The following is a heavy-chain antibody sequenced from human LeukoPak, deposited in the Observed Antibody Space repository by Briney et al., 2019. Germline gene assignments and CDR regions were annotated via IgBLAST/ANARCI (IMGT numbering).Heavy chain of an antibody. CDR3: TRLDYDILTGYPYFDY. CDR1: GFTFSGSA. Sequence: PGGSLRLSCAASGFTFSGSAMHWVRQASGKGLEWVGRIRSKADSYATAYAASVKGRFTISRDDSRNTAYLQMNSLKTEDTAVYYCTRLDYDILTGYPYFDYWGQGTLVTVSS. D-gene: IGHD3-9*01. CDR2: IRSKADSYAT. J-gene: IGHJ4*02. V-gene: IGHV3-73*01.